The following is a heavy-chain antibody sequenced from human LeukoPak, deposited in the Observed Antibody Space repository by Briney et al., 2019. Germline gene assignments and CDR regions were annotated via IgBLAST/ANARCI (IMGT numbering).Heavy chain of an antibody. D-gene: IGHD1-14*01. V-gene: IGHV4-59*08. J-gene: IGHJ3*02. CDR2: IHYSGGDT. CDR3: ARQPAGTAAFDI. Sequence: SDTLSLTCTVSGGSINNYYWSWLRQPPGKGLEWIGYIHYSGGDTNYNPSLKSRLTRSVDTSKNQISLMLTSVTAADTAFYYCARQPAGTAAFDIWAQGTMVTVSS. CDR1: GGSINNYY.